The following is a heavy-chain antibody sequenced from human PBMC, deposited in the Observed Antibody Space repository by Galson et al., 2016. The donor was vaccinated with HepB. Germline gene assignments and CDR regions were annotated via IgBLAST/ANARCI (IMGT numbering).Heavy chain of an antibody. J-gene: IGHJ4*02. D-gene: IGHD3-22*01. Sequence: SLRLSCAASGFTFSSYAMSWVRQAPGKGLEWISSISGSGQNTYYRDSVEGRFTSSRDNSKNTLYLQMNSLRAEDTATYFCAGVGPSGYFFDYWGQGALVTVSS. CDR3: AGVGPSGYFFDY. CDR2: ISGSGQNT. CDR1: GFTFSSYA. V-gene: IGHV3-23*01.